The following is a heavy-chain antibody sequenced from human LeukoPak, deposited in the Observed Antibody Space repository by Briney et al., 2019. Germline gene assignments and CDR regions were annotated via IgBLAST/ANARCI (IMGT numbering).Heavy chain of an antibody. CDR3: ARTPVCGDCFTYYYYGMDV. CDR2: IYSGGST. V-gene: IGHV3-53*01. CDR1: GFTVSSNY. J-gene: IGHJ6*02. D-gene: IGHD2-21*02. Sequence: GGSLRLSCAAFGFTVSSNYMSWVRQAPGEGLEWVSVIYSGGSTYYADSVKGRLTISRDNSKNTLYLQMNSLRAEDTAVYYCARTPVCGDCFTYYYYGMDVWGQGTTVTVSS.